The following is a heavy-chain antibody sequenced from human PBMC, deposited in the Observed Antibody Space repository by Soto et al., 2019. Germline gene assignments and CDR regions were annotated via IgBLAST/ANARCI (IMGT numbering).Heavy chain of an antibody. CDR1: GGSIRSGRDY. V-gene: IGHV4-30-4*08. CDR2: IYYSGST. J-gene: IGHJ5*02. Sequence: SETLSLTCTVSGGSIRSGRDYWNWIRQPPGKGLEWIGYIYYSGSTYYNPSLKSRVTISVDTSKNQFSLKLSSVTAADTAVYYCARLLSRNWFDPWGQGTLVTVSS. CDR3: ARLLSRNWFDP. D-gene: IGHD2-21*01.